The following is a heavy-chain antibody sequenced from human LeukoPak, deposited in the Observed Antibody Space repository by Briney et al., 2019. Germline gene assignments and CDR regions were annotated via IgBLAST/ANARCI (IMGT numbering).Heavy chain of an antibody. CDR1: GVSISNNY. V-gene: IGHV4-59*01. J-gene: IGHJ4*02. Sequence: SETLSLTCTVFGVSISNNYWSWIRQPPGKGLEWIGYISYSGSTNYNPSLKSRATISADTSNNQFSLRLSSVTAADTAVYYCARELSSGWLDHWGQGILVTVSS. D-gene: IGHD6-19*01. CDR2: ISYSGST. CDR3: ARELSSGWLDH.